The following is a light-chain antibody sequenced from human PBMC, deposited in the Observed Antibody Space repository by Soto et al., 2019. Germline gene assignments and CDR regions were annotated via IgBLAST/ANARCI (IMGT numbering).Light chain of an antibody. CDR1: SSDIGAYDY. Sequence: QSALTQPASLSGSPGQSITISCTGTSSDIGAYDYVSRFQQHPGKAPKLMISEVNNRPSGVSNRFSGSKSGNTASLTISGLQAEDEADYYCSSFTSTSTRLFGSGTKVTVL. CDR2: EVN. J-gene: IGLJ1*01. CDR3: SSFTSTSTRL. V-gene: IGLV2-14*01.